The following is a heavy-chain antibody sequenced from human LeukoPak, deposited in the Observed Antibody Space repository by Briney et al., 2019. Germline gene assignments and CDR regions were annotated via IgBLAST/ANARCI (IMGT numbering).Heavy chain of an antibody. CDR1: GYSFTSYW. D-gene: IGHD4-17*01. J-gene: IGHJ3*02. CDR3: ASYGDDYGDYDPFDI. Sequence: GESLKISRKGSGYSFTSYWIGWVRQMPGKGLERMGIIYPGDSDTRYSPSFQGQVTISADKSISTAYLQWSSLKASDTAMYYCASYGDDYGDYDPFDIWGQGTMVTVSS. CDR2: IYPGDSDT. V-gene: IGHV5-51*01.